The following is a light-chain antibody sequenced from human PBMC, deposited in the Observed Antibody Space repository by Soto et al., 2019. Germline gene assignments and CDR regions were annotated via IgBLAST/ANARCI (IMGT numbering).Light chain of an antibody. CDR1: QPVSDK. V-gene: IGKV3-15*01. Sequence: IVMTQSPATLSLSPGERATLSCWASQPVSDKLAWYKQKPGQAPRLLSYGASARALGIPDRFSGSGSGTEFSFTVTSLKSEDFEVYYCQQYDQWPITFGQGTRLEIK. CDR3: QQYDQWPIT. J-gene: IGKJ5*01. CDR2: GAS.